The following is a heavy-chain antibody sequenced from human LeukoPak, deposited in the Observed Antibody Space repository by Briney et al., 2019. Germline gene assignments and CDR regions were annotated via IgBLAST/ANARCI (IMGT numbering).Heavy chain of an antibody. CDR1: GFTFSSYG. V-gene: IGHV3-30*18. Sequence: GRSLRLSCAASGFTFSSYGMHWVRQPPGKGLELVAVISYDGSNKYYADSVKGRFTISRDNSKNTLYLQMNSLRAEDTAVYYCAKDPSPSYSSSWYGSPGYWGQGTLVTVSS. CDR3: AKDPSPSYSSSWYGSPGY. CDR2: ISYDGSNK. D-gene: IGHD6-13*01. J-gene: IGHJ4*02.